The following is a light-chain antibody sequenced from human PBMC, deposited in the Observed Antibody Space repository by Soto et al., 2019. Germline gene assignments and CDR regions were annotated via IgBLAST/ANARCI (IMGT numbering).Light chain of an antibody. CDR3: QQYSSFSYT. V-gene: IGKV1-5*03. CDR1: QSISSW. CDR2: KAS. Sequence: DIQMTQSPSTLSVSVGDRVTITCRASQSISSWLAWYQQKPGKAPKLLIYKASTLESGVPSRFSGSGSGTEFTLTISSLQPDDFATYYCQQYSSFSYTFGQGTKMEI. J-gene: IGKJ2*01.